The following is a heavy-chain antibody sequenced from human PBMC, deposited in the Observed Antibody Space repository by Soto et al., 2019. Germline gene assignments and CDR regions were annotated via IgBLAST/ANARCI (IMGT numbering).Heavy chain of an antibody. CDR2: INHSGST. V-gene: IGHV4-34*01. D-gene: IGHD3-22*01. J-gene: IGHJ4*02. CDR1: GVSFSGYY. CDR3: ERGVVGDSSGYYPVY. Sequence: NPXETLSLTCTVYGVSFSGYYWFGIRQPPGKGLEWIGEINHSGSTNYNPSLKSRVTISIDTSKNQFSLKLSSVTAADTAVYHCERGVVGDSSGYYPVYWGQGALVTVSS.